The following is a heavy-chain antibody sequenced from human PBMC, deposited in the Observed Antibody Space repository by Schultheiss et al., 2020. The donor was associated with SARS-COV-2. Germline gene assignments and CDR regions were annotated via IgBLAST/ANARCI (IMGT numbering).Heavy chain of an antibody. J-gene: IGHJ5*02. Sequence: SETLSLTCAVSGGSISSSNWWSWVRQPPGKGLEWIGEIYHSGSTNYNPSLKSRVTISVDKSKNQFSLKLTSVTAADTAVYFCAKETDREDRNWFDPWGQGILVTVSS. CDR2: IYHSGST. CDR3: AKETDREDRNWFDP. V-gene: IGHV4-4*02. CDR1: GGSISSSNW.